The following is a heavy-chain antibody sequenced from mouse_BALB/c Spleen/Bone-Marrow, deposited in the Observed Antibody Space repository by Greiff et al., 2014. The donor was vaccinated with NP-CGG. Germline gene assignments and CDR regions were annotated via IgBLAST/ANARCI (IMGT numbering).Heavy chain of an antibody. CDR2: VSDASNYT. CDR3: VRWEERYASMDY. CDR1: GFNFRDTY. V-gene: IGHV5-4*02. D-gene: IGHD2-10*02. Sequence: EVLLVESGGGLVKPGGSVKLSCAASGFNFRDTYMCWIRQTPEQRLEWVGTVSDASNYTYYPDSVQGRFTISRDNAKNTLYLQMSSLTSEDTAMYYCVRWEERYASMDYWGQGTSVTVSS. J-gene: IGHJ4*01.